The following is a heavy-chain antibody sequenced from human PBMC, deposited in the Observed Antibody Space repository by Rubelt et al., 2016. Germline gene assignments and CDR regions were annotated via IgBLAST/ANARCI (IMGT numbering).Heavy chain of an antibody. J-gene: IGHJ3*02. CDR3: ARDLWPLENGYNLEDAFDI. V-gene: IGHV4-39*07. D-gene: IGHD5-24*01. Sequence: GQGLEWIGSIYYSGSTYYNPSLKSRVTISVDTSKNQFSLKLSSVTAADTAVYYCARDLWPLENGYNLEDAFDIWGQGTMVTVSS. CDR2: IYYSGST.